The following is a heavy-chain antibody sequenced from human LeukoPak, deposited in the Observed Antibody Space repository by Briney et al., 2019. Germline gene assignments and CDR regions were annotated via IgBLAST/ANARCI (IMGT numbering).Heavy chain of an antibody. D-gene: IGHD2-2*01. J-gene: IGHJ6*03. V-gene: IGHV3-21*01. CDR1: GFTFSSYS. CDR3: ARDGNIVVVPAAMNYYYYYMDV. CDR2: ISSSSSYI. Sequence: GGSLRLSCAASGFTFSSYSMNWVRQAPGKGLEWVSSISSSSSYIYYADSVKGRFTISRDNAKNSLYLQMNSLRAEDTAVYYCARDGNIVVVPAAMNYYYYYMDVWGKGTTVTVSS.